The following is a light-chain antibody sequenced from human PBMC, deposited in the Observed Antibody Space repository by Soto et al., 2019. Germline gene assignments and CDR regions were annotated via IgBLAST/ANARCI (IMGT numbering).Light chain of an antibody. CDR2: GAS. CDR1: QSVSSN. J-gene: IGKJ2*01. CDR3: QQYENWPLFT. V-gene: IGKV3-15*01. Sequence: ELVMTQSPATLSVSPGERATLSCRASQSVSSNLAWYQQKPGQAPRLLIYGASTRATGIPARFSGSGSGTEFTLTISSLQYEDFAVYYCQQYENWPLFTFGQGTKLQIK.